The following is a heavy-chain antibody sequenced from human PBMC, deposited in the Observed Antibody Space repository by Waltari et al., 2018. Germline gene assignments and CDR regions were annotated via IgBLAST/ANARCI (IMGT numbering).Heavy chain of an antibody. J-gene: IGHJ6*03. CDR1: GGSISSVGYS. Sequence: QLQLQESGSGLVKPSQNLSLTCAVSGGSISSVGYSWSWIRQPPGKGLEWIGYIYHSGSTYYNPSLKSRVTISVDRSKNQFSLKLSSVTAADTAVYYCARALGYCSSTSCPAYMDVWGKGTTVTISS. V-gene: IGHV4-30-2*01. D-gene: IGHD2-2*01. CDR2: IYHSGST. CDR3: ARALGYCSSTSCPAYMDV.